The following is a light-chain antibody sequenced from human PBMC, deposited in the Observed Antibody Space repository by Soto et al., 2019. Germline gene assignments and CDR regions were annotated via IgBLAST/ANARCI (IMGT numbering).Light chain of an antibody. Sequence: QSALTQPASVSGSPGKSITISCTGTSSDVGSYNLVSWYQQHPGKAPKLMIYEGSKRPSGVSNRFSGSKSGNTASLTISGVQAEDEAEYYCCSYAGSSVAFGGGTKLTVL. CDR3: CSYAGSSVA. CDR1: SSDVGSYNL. CDR2: EGS. V-gene: IGLV2-23*01. J-gene: IGLJ2*01.